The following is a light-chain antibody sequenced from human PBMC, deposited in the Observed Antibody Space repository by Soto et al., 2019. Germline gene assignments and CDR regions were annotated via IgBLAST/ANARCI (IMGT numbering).Light chain of an antibody. CDR2: GAS. CDR1: QSVSSSY. V-gene: IGKV3-20*01. J-gene: IGKJ1*01. Sequence: GLTQSPVTLSFSPWDSATLSCGASQSVSSSYLAWYQQKPGQAPRLLIYGASSRATGIPDRFSGSGSGKDFTLTISRLEPEDFAVYYCQQYGSSGTFGQGTKVDIK. CDR3: QQYGSSGT.